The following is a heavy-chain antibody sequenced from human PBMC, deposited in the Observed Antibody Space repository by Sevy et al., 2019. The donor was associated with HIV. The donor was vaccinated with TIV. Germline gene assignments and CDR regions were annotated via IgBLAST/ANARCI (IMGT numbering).Heavy chain of an antibody. V-gene: IGHV3-66*01. CDR2: XYXXGXT. D-gene: IGHD5-18*01. CDR3: XRGKXGYGXAXNX. Sequence: GGSLRLSCAASXXXVNXNYMTWVRXAXGKXLEGXXVXYXXGXTYHADSVKDRFTISRDNSKNTLYLQMXSLRAEDTAVYXCXRGKXGYGXAXNXWGQGTLVTVSS. J-gene: IGHJ4*02. CDR1: XXXVNXNY.